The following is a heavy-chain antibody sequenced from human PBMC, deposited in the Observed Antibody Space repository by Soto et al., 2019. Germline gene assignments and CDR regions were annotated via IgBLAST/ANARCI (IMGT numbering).Heavy chain of an antibody. V-gene: IGHV4-31*03. CDR3: ARASSSSSAADY. D-gene: IGHD6-6*01. CDR1: GESISSGGYY. CDR2: IYDSESA. J-gene: IGHJ4*02. Sequence: QVQLQESGPGLVKPSQTLSLTCNVSGESISSGGYYWSWIRHHPRKGLEWIGYIYDSESAYYNPSLKSRVPISMDTSKNHFAMRLSSVTDADTAVYYCARASSSSSAADYWGQGTLVTVSS.